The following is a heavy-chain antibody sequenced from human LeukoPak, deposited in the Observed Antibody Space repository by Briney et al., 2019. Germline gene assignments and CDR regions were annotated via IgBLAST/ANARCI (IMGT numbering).Heavy chain of an antibody. D-gene: IGHD6-13*01. CDR3: ARVGSWYGKYFQH. V-gene: IGHV4-59*11. Sequence: SETLSLTCTVSGGSIRSHFWSWIRQPPGKGLEWIGYIDYSGNTNYNPSLKSRVTISVDTSKNQFSLKLSSVTAADTAVYYCARVGSWYGKYFQHWGQGTLVTVSS. CDR2: IDYSGNT. J-gene: IGHJ1*01. CDR1: GGSIRSHF.